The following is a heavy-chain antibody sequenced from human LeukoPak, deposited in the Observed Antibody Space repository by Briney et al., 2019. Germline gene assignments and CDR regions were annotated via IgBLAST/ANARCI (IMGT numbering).Heavy chain of an antibody. Sequence: GGSLRLSCAASGFTFSSYGMHWVRQAPGRGLEWVAAISYDEGNEYYVDSVKGRFTVSRDNSKNTLYLQMNSLRVEDTAVYYCVKVPRSGCCAFDIWGQGTMVTVSS. CDR3: VKVPRSGCCAFDI. J-gene: IGHJ3*02. CDR1: GFTFSSYG. D-gene: IGHD6-19*01. CDR2: ISYDEGNE. V-gene: IGHV3-30*18.